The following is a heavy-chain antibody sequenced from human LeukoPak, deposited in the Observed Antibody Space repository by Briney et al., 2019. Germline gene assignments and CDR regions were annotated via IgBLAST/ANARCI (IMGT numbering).Heavy chain of an antibody. D-gene: IGHD4-17*01. CDR3: ARQCAHDYGDYVDY. CDR2: IYPGDSDT. Sequence: GESLKISCKASGYTFTNHWIAWVRQMPGKGLEWMGIIYPGDSDTRYSPSFQGQVTISADKSISTAYLQWSSLKASDTAMYYCARQCAHDYGDYVDYWGQGTLVTVSS. V-gene: IGHV5-51*01. J-gene: IGHJ4*02. CDR1: GYTFTNHW.